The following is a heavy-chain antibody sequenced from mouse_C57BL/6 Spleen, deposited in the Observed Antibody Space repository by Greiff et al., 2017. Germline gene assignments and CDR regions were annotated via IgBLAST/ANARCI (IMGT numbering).Heavy chain of an antibody. J-gene: IGHJ3*01. CDR1: GFSFNTYA. V-gene: IGHV10-1*01. D-gene: IGHD2-4*01. CDR2: IRSKSNNYAT. Sequence: EVKVVESGGGLVQPKGSLKLSCAASGFSFNTYAMNWVRQAPGKGLEWVARIRSKSNNYATYYADSVKDRFTISRDDSESMLYLQMNNLKTEDTAMYYCVRQDYDWFAYWGQGTLVTVSA. CDR3: VRQDYDWFAY.